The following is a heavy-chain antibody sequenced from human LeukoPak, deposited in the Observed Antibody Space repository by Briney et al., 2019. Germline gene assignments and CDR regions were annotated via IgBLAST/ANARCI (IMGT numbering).Heavy chain of an antibody. V-gene: IGHV3-21*06. CDR1: GFTFSTSD. Sequence: PGGSLRLSCATSGFTFSTSDMNWVRQTPGKGLEWVSSISSGSRYIYYADSVKGRFTSSRDNAGNSLFLQMNSLRAEDTAVYYCARMVPHVGNIRGGWFDPWGQGTLVTVSS. D-gene: IGHD4/OR15-4a*01. CDR3: ARMVPHVGNIRGGWFDP. J-gene: IGHJ5*02. CDR2: ISSGSRYI.